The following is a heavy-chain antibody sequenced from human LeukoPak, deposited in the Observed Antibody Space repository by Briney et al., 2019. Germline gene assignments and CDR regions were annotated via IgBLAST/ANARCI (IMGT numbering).Heavy chain of an antibody. CDR3: ARGSSRKQWLVGRAYYYGMDV. Sequence: KTGRSLRLSCAASGFTFSSYGMHWVRQAPGKGLEWIGEINHSGSTNYNPSLKSRVTISVDTSKNQFSLKLSSVTAADTAVYYCARGSSRKQWLVGRAYYYGMDVWGKGTTVTVSS. V-gene: IGHV4-34*01. J-gene: IGHJ6*04. CDR1: GFTFSSYG. CDR2: INHSGST. D-gene: IGHD6-19*01.